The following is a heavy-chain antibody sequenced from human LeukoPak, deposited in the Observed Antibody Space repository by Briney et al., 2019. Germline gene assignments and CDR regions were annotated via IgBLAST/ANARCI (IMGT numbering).Heavy chain of an antibody. J-gene: IGHJ4*02. D-gene: IGHD3-10*02. Sequence: GGSLRLSCAASGLTFSTYWMSWVRQAPGKRLECVGIINEHGSEKYYVDSVKGRFTISRDNAKDSLYLQINSLRAEDTAVYYCARGALRSVDYWGQGTLLTVSS. CDR1: GLTFSTYW. V-gene: IGHV3-7*03. CDR2: INEHGSEK. CDR3: ARGALRSVDY.